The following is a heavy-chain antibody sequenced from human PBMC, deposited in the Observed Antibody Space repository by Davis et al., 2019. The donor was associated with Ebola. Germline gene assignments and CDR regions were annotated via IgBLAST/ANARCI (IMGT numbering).Heavy chain of an antibody. CDR2: INPSGGST. V-gene: IGHV1-46*01. CDR1: GYTFTSYY. J-gene: IGHJ6*02. Sequence: ASVKVSCKASGYTFTSYYMHWVRQAPGQGLEWMGIINPSGGSTSYAQKFQGRVTMTRDTSTSTVYMELSSLRSEDTAVYYCARDRLWFRETRPYDYYYYGMDVWGQGTTVTVSS. D-gene: IGHD3-10*01. CDR3: ARDRLWFRETRPYDYYYYGMDV.